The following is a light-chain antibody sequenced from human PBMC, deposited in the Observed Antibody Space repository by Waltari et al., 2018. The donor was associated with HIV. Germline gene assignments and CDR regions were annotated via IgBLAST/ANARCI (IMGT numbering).Light chain of an antibody. V-gene: IGKV3-15*01. J-gene: IGKJ1*01. Sequence: EIVMTQSPATLSVSPGERATLSCRASQCISSNLAWYQQKPGQAPRLLIYGASTRATGMPARFSGSGSGTEFTLTISSLQSEDFAVYYCQQYNNWPPWTFGQGTKVEIK. CDR2: GAS. CDR3: QQYNNWPPWT. CDR1: QCISSN.